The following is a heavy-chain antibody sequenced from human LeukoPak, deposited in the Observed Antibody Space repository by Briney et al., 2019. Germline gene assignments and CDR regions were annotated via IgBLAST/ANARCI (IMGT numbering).Heavy chain of an antibody. CDR3: TRGWDSSSWYPRGRCFDY. D-gene: IGHD6-13*01. CDR2: IRSKAYGGTT. CDR1: GFTFGDYA. J-gene: IGHJ4*02. V-gene: IGHV3-49*03. Sequence: GGSLRLSCTASGFTFGDYAMSWFRQAPGKGLEWVGFIRSKAYGGTTEYAASVKGRFTISRDDSKSIAYLQMNSLKTEDTAVYYCTRGWDSSSWYPRGRCFDYWGQGTLVTVSS.